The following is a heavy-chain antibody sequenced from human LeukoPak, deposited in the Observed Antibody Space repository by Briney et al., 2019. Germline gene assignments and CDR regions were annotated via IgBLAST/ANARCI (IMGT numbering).Heavy chain of an antibody. CDR1: GVTFSSYA. CDR3: AKEGPNYDFWSGYYTGAAGYFAY. D-gene: IGHD3-3*01. CDR2: ISGSGGST. V-gene: IGHV3-23*01. Sequence: GGSLRLSCAASGVTFSSYAMSWVRQAPGKGVEGVSAISGSGGSTYNADSVKGRFTISRDNSKTTLYLQMNSLRAEDTAVYYCAKEGPNYDFWSGYYTGAAGYFAYWGQGTLVTVSS. J-gene: IGHJ4*02.